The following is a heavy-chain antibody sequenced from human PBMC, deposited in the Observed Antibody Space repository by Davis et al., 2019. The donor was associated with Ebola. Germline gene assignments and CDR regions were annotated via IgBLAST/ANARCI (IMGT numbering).Heavy chain of an antibody. Sequence: GESLKISCKGSGYSFTTYWIAWVRQMPGKGLEWMGIIYPGDSDTRYSPSIQGQVTISVDKSISTAYLQWSSLKASDTAMYYCARPATPSSSGVDYWGQGTLVTVSS. J-gene: IGHJ4*02. D-gene: IGHD3-10*01. CDR2: IYPGDSDT. V-gene: IGHV5-51*01. CDR1: GYSFTTYW. CDR3: ARPATPSSSGVDY.